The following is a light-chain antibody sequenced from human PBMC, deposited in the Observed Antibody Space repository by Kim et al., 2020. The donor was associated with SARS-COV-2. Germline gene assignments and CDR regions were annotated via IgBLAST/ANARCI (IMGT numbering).Light chain of an antibody. J-gene: IGLJ3*02. Sequence: VSPGQTASITCSGDKLGDNYACWYQQKPGQSPVLVIYQASKRPSGIPERFSGSNSGNTATLTISGTQAMDEADYYCQAWDSSTAVFGGGTKLTVL. V-gene: IGLV3-1*01. CDR1: KLGDNY. CDR3: QAWDSSTAV. CDR2: QAS.